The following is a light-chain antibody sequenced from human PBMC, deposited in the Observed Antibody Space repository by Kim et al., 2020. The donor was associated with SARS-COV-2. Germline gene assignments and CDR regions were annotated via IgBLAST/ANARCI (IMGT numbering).Light chain of an antibody. CDR1: QTINSN. Sequence: SPAERVTPSCMASQTINSNLAWYQQKPGQAPRLLIYDASTRATDVPARFSGSGSGTEFTLTISSLQSEDFAVYYCQHYHDWPPWTFGQGTKVDIK. V-gene: IGKV3-15*01. CDR3: QHYHDWPPWT. J-gene: IGKJ1*01. CDR2: DAS.